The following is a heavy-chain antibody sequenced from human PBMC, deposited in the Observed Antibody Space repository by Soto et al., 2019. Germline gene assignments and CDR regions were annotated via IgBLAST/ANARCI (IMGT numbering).Heavy chain of an antibody. J-gene: IGHJ3*02. Sequence: GGSLRLSCAASGFTFDDYAMHWVRQAPGKGLEWVSGISWNSGSIGYADSVKGRFTISRDNAKNSLYLQMNSLRAEDTAVYYCANLPDIVVVDGAFDIWGQGTMVTVSS. CDR2: ISWNSGSI. CDR3: ANLPDIVVVDGAFDI. V-gene: IGHV3-9*01. D-gene: IGHD2-2*01. CDR1: GFTFDDYA.